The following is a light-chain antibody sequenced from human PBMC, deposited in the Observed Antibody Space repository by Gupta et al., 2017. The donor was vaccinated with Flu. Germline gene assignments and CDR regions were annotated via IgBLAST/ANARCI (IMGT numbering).Light chain of an antibody. CDR3: QQYHSEPT. CDR1: QDISDF. CDR2: DAA. J-gene: IGKJ2*01. Sequence: SPSSLSASVGDRVTITCQASQDISDFLNWFQQKPGKAPKLLLYDAANLEIGVPSRFSGSGSGTDFTLTISSLQPEDFATYYCQQYHSEPTFGPGTKVEIK. V-gene: IGKV1-33*01.